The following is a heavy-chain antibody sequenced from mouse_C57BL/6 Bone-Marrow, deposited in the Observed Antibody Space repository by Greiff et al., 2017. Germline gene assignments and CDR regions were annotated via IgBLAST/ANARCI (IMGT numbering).Heavy chain of an antibody. Sequence: QVQLKQSGAELARPRASVKLSCKASGYTFTSYGISWVKQRTGQGLEWIGEIYPRSGNTYYNEKFKGKATLTADKSSSTAYMELRSLTSEDSAVYFCALLMGYYFYFDYWGQGTTLTVSS. J-gene: IGHJ2*01. CDR2: IYPRSGNT. D-gene: IGHD2-3*01. CDR3: ALLMGYYFYFDY. V-gene: IGHV1-81*01. CDR1: GYTFTSYG.